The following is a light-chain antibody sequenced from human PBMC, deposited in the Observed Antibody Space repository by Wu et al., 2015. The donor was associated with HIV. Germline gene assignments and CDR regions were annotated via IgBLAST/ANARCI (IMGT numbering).Light chain of an antibody. CDR1: QSISSLY. Sequence: EIVLTQSPGTLSLSPGGRASLSCRASQSISSLYLAWYQQKPGQAPRLLIYDTSTRATGIPDRFSGSGSGTDFTLTISRLEPEDFAVYYCQQSGSSPFTFGPGTKVEI. J-gene: IGKJ3*01. V-gene: IGKV3-20*01. CDR3: QQSGSSPFT. CDR2: DTS.